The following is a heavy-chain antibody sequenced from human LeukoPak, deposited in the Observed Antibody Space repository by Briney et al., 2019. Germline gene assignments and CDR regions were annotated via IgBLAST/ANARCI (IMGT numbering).Heavy chain of an antibody. V-gene: IGHV3-30*02. J-gene: IGHJ4*02. CDR3: AKDGDYGDPLYYFDY. CDR1: GFTFSSYG. Sequence: GGSLRLSCAASGFTFSSYGMHWVRQAPGKGLEWVAFIRYDGSNKYYADSVKGRFTISRDNSKNTLYLQMNSLRAEDTAVYYCAKDGDYGDPLYYFDYWDQGTLVTVSS. CDR2: IRYDGSNK. D-gene: IGHD4-17*01.